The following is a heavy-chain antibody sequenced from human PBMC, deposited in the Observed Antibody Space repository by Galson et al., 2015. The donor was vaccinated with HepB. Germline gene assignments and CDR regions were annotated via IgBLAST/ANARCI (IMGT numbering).Heavy chain of an antibody. CDR1: GDSVSSNSAA. D-gene: IGHD2-8*01. V-gene: IGHV6-1*01. J-gene: IGHJ3*02. Sequence: CAISGDSVSSNSAAWNWIRQSPSRGLEWLGRTYYRSKWYNDYALPVKSRITINPDTSRNQCSLQLNSVTPEDTAVYYCARDHGYADGAYSDAFDIWGQGTMVTVSS. CDR2: TYYRSKWYN. CDR3: ARDHGYADGAYSDAFDI.